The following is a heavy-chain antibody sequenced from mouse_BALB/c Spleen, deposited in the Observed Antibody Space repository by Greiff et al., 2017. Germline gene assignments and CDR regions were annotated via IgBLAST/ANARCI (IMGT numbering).Heavy chain of an antibody. CDR1: GYAFTNYL. V-gene: IGHV1-54*01. CDR3: ARSPYGNLLDY. CDR2: INPGSGGT. D-gene: IGHD2-1*01. Sequence: QVQLKQSGAELVRPGTSVKVSCKASGYAFTNYLIEWVKQRPGQGLEWIGVINPGSGGTNYNEKFKGKATLTADKSSSTAYMQLSSLTSDDSAVYFCARSPYGNLLDYWGQGTTLTVSS. J-gene: IGHJ2*01.